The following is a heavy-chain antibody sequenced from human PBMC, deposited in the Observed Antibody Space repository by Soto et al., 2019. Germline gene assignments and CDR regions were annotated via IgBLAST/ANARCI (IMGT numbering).Heavy chain of an antibody. CDR1: GGSISSYY. J-gene: IGHJ4*02. Sequence: SETLSLTCTVSGGSISSYYWSWIRQPPGKGLEWIGYVYYSGSTNYNPSLKSRVTISVDTSKNQFSLKLSSVTAADTAVYYCARDNGDFDYWGQGTLVTVSS. V-gene: IGHV4-59*01. CDR2: VYYSGST. D-gene: IGHD4-17*01. CDR3: ARDNGDFDY.